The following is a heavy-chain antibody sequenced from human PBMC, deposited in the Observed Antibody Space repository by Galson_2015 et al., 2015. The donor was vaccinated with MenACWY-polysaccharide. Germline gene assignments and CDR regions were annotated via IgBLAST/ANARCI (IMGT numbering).Heavy chain of an antibody. Sequence: SLRLSCAASGFTFSNYWMSWVRQAPGKGLEWVANIKLDGSAEYYVDSVRGRFTISRDNAKNSVYLQMSSLRAEDTAVYYCARDNWDDYWGQGTLVTVSS. V-gene: IGHV3-7*01. J-gene: IGHJ4*02. CDR2: IKLDGSAE. CDR1: GFTFSNYW. CDR3: ARDNWDDY. D-gene: IGHD7-27*01.